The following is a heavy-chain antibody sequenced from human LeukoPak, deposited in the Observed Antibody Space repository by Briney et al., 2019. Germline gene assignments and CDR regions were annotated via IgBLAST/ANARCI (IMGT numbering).Heavy chain of an antibody. Sequence: PGGSLRLSCAASGFTFSSYGMHWVRQAPGKGLEWVAFIRYDGSNKYYADSVKGRFTISRDNSKNTLYLQMNSLRAEDTAVYYCARDPRGDYAIDYWGQGTLVTVSS. J-gene: IGHJ4*02. CDR3: ARDPRGDYAIDY. CDR1: GFTFSSYG. V-gene: IGHV3-30*02. CDR2: IRYDGSNK. D-gene: IGHD4-17*01.